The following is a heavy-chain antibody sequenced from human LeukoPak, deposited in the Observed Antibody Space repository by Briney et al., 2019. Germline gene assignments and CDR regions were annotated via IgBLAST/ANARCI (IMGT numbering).Heavy chain of an antibody. J-gene: IGHJ4*02. V-gene: IGHV3-48*03. Sequence: PGGSLRLSCAASGFTFSSYEMNWVRQAPGKGLEWVSYISSSGSTIYYADSVKGRFTISRDNAMNSLYPQMNSLRAEDTAVYYCASPRYYDSSGYFDYWGQGTLVTVSS. CDR2: ISSSGSTI. CDR1: GFTFSSYE. D-gene: IGHD3-22*01. CDR3: ASPRYYDSSGYFDY.